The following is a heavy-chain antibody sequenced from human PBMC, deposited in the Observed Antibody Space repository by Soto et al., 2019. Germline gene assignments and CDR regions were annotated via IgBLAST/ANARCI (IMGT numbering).Heavy chain of an antibody. J-gene: IGHJ5*02. CDR3: ARDYRVVADTLSNFSNWFDP. V-gene: IGHV1-3*01. Sequence: ASVKVSCKASGYTFTSYAMHWVRQAPGQRLEWMGWINAGNGNTKYSQKFQGRVTITRDTSASTAYMELSSLRSEDTAVYYCARDYRVVADTLSNFSNWFDPWGQGTLVPVSS. D-gene: IGHD2-15*01. CDR1: GYTFTSYA. CDR2: INAGNGNT.